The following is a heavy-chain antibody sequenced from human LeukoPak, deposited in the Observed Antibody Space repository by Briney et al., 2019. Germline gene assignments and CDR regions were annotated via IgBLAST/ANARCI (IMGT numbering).Heavy chain of an antibody. J-gene: IGHJ6*03. CDR2: IYTSGST. CDR1: GGSISSYY. D-gene: IGHD1-26*01. CDR3: ARQRVGATDYYYYYMDV. V-gene: IGHV4-4*09. Sequence: SETLSPNCTVSGGSISSYYWSWIRQPPGKGLEWIGYIYTSGSTNYNPSLKSRVTISVDTSKNQFSLKLSSVTAADTAVYYCARQRVGATDYYYYYMDVWGKGTTVTVSS.